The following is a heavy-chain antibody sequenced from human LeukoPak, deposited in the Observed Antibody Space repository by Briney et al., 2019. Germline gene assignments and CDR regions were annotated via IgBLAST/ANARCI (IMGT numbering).Heavy chain of an antibody. J-gene: IGHJ4*02. CDR3: ARGDSGYDFAPFDY. CDR1: GGTFSSYA. V-gene: IGHV1-69*04. CDR2: IIPILGIA. D-gene: IGHD5-12*01. Sequence: SVKVSCKASGGTFSSYAISWVRQAPGQGLEWMGRIIPILGIANYAQKFQGRVTITADKSTSTAYMELSSLRSEDTAVYYCARGDSGYDFAPFDYWGQGTLVTVSS.